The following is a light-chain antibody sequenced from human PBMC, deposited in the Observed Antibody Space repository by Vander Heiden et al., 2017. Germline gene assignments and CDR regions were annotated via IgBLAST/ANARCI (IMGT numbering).Light chain of an antibody. V-gene: IGLV1-40*01. Sequence: QSVLTQPPSVSGAPGQSVTISCTGSSSNMGAGYDVHWYQHLPGTAPNLLIYGNSNRPSGVPDLFSGSKSGTSASLAITGLQAEDEADYYCQSYDSSLSVVFGGGTKLTVL. J-gene: IGLJ2*01. CDR1: SSNMGAGYD. CDR2: GNS. CDR3: QSYDSSLSVV.